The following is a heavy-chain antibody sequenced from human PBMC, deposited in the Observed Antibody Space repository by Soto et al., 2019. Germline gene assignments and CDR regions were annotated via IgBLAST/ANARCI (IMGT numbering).Heavy chain of an antibody. J-gene: IGHJ4*02. D-gene: IGHD3-3*01. CDR2: IYWDDDK. V-gene: IGHV2-5*02. Sequence: QITLNESGPPVVRPTETLTLTCRFSGFSLTTSGVGVGWVRQSPGKAPEWLALIYWDDDKRYSESLKIRLSITKDTSKNQVVLTVANLDPTDTTTYYCAHRVLRTVFGLVTTTAIYFDFWGQGTPVAVSS. CDR1: GFSLTTSGVG. CDR3: AHRVLRTVFGLVTTTAIYFDF.